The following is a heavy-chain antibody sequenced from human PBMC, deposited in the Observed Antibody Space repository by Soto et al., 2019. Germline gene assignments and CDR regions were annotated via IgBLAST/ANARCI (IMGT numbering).Heavy chain of an antibody. CDR2: ISYDGSNK. D-gene: IGHD2-21*02. J-gene: IGHJ2*01. CDR1: GFTFSSYA. Sequence: QVQLVESGGGVVQPGRSLRLSCAASGFTFSSYAMHWVRQAPGKGLEWVAVISYDGSNKYYADSVKGRFTISRNNSKNTLYLQMNSLRAEDTAVYYCARVNLRGNSRGCFDLWGRGTLVTVSS. CDR3: ARVNLRGNSRGCFDL. V-gene: IGHV3-30*14.